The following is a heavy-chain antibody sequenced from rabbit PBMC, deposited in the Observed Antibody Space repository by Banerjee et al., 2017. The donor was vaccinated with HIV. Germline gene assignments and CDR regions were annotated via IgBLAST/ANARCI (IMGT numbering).Heavy chain of an antibody. Sequence: QSLEESGGDLVKPGASLTLTCTASGFTISSSYWMCWVRQAPGKGLEWIGCIYTGSGSTYYASWAKGRFTISKTSSTTVTLQMTSLTVADTATYFCAKMGSGWGAWFDLWGQGTLVTVS. CDR1: GFTISSSYW. CDR2: IYTGSGST. CDR3: AKMGSGWGAWFDL. J-gene: IGHJ5*01. V-gene: IGHV1S40*01. D-gene: IGHD4-1*01.